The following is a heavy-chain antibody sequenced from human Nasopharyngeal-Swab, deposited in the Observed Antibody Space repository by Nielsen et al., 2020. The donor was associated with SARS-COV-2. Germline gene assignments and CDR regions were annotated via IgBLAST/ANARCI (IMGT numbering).Heavy chain of an antibody. CDR3: ARMRIAVAGFDY. Sequence: SETLSLTCTISGGSISSYYWSWIRQPPGKGLEWIGYIYYSGSTNYNPSLKSRVTISVDTSKNQFSLKLSSVTAADTAVYYCARMRIAVAGFDYWGQGTLVTVSS. D-gene: IGHD6-19*01. V-gene: IGHV4-59*08. CDR1: GGSISSYY. CDR2: IYYSGST. J-gene: IGHJ4*02.